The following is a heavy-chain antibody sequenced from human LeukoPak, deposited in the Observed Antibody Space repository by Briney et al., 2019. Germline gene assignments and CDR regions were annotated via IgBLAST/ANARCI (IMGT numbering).Heavy chain of an antibody. CDR2: ISNDGDNK. D-gene: IGHD4-11*01. J-gene: IGHJ3*01. CDR1: GFTFSAYG. V-gene: IGHV3-30*18. CDR3: AKDLTTLFLASDV. Sequence: GGSLRLSCAASGFTFSAYGMQWVRQAPRKGLEWVAVISNDGDNKYYANSVKGRFTISRDSSKNTLYLQMNSLRPEDTAVYSCAKDLTTLFLASDVWGLGTIVTVSS.